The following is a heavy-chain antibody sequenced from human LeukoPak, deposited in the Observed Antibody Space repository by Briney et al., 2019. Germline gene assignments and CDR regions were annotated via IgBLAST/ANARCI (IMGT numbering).Heavy chain of an antibody. CDR1: GYSFTNYW. D-gene: IGHD1-26*01. V-gene: IGHV5-51*01. J-gene: IGHJ4*02. CDR2: IYPGDSDT. Sequence: DESLKISCKGSGYSFTNYWIGWVRQMPGKGLEWMGIIYPGDSDTRYSPSFQGQVTMSADKSITTAYVQWSSLKASDTAMYFCARRGVGATLHDFDYWGQGTLVTVSS. CDR3: ARRGVGATLHDFDY.